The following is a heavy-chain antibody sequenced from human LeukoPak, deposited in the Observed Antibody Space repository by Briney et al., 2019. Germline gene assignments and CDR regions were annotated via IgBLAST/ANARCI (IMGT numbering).Heavy chain of an antibody. V-gene: IGHV3-30*18. CDR2: ISYDGSNK. D-gene: IGHD2-15*01. J-gene: IGHJ6*02. CDR1: GFTFSSYG. CDR3: AKAYCSGGSCYPQNYYYYGMDV. Sequence: PGGSLRLSCAASGFTFSSYGMHWVRQAPGKGLEWVAVISYDGSNKYYADSVKGRFTISRDNSKNTLYLQMNSLRAEDTAVYYCAKAYCSGGSCYPQNYYYYGMDVWGQGATVTVSS.